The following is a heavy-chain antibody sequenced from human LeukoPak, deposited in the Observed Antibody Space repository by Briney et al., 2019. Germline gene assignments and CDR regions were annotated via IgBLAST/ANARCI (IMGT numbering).Heavy chain of an antibody. CDR1: GGSFSGYY. CDR2: INHSGST. Sequence: SETLSLTCAVYGGSFSGYYWSWIRQPPGKGLEWIGEINHSGSTNYNPSLKSRVTISVDTSKNQFSLKLSSVTAADTAVYYCARANKLKPYSSGFDYWGQGTLVTVSS. V-gene: IGHV4-34*01. CDR3: ARANKLKPYSSGFDY. J-gene: IGHJ4*02. D-gene: IGHD6-19*01.